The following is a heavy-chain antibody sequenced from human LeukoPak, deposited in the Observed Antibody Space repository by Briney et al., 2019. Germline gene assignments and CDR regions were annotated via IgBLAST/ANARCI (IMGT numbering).Heavy chain of an antibody. CDR1: GYTFTGYY. Sequence: ASVKVSCKASGYTFTGYYMHWVRQAPGQGLEWMGWINPNSGGTNYAQKFQGRVTMTRDTSISTAYMELSWLRSDDTAVYYCARVPYYYDSSGYYPFDYWGQGTLVTVSS. J-gene: IGHJ4*02. CDR3: ARVPYYYDSSGYYPFDY. V-gene: IGHV1-2*02. D-gene: IGHD3-22*01. CDR2: INPNSGGT.